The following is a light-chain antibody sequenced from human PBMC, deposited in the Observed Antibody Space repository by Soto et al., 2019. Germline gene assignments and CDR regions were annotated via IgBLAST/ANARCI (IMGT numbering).Light chain of an antibody. Sequence: QSVLTQPPSVSGAPGQTVTISCSGTTPNIRNNAVNWYQHLPGKAPKLLVYYDDLLPSGVSGRFSGDKSGTSASLAINGLQFEDEADYYCAAWDDSLSGVVFGGGTKLIVL. CDR1: TPNIRNNA. V-gene: IGLV1-36*01. J-gene: IGLJ2*01. CDR2: YDD. CDR3: AAWDDSLSGVV.